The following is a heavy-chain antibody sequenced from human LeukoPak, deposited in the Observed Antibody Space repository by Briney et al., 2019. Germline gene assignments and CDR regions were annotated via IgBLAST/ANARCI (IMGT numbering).Heavy chain of an antibody. CDR2: INEDGSNK. J-gene: IGHJ4*02. CDR1: GFSFSNHY. Sequence: GGSLRLSCTASGFSFSNHYMRWIRQAPGKGLEWVANINEDGSNKWHLGSVKGQFTVSRDNARNSLYLQTNSLRVEDTAVYYCTRVIVAVPGYFDYFDFWGQGVLVTVSS. CDR3: TRVIVAVPGYFDYFDF. V-gene: IGHV3-7*01. D-gene: IGHD6-19*01.